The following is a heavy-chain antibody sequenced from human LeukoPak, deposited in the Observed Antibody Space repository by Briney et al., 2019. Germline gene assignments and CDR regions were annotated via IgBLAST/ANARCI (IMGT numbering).Heavy chain of an antibody. CDR1: GFTFSSYA. J-gene: IGHJ4*02. D-gene: IGHD3-22*01. CDR3: ARRINYYVSSGYYYVRYFDS. V-gene: IGHV3-23*01. CDR2: ISGSGGST. Sequence: GGSLRLSCAASGFTFSSYAMSWVRQAPGKGLEWVSAISGSGGSTYYADSVKGRFTISRDNAKNTLYLQMNSLGAEDTAVYYCARRINYYVSSGYYYVRYFDSWGQGTLVAVSS.